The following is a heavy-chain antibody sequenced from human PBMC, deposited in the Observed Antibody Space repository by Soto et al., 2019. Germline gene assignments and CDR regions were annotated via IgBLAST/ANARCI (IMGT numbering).Heavy chain of an antibody. Sequence: GESLKISCKGSGYSFTSYWIGWVRQMPGKGLEWMGIIYPGDSDTRYSPSFQGQVTISADKSISTAYLQWSSLKASDTAMYYCARQFRGTTGDNNWFDPWGQGTLVTVSS. J-gene: IGHJ5*02. CDR2: IYPGDSDT. V-gene: IGHV5-51*01. D-gene: IGHD1-1*01. CDR3: ARQFRGTTGDNNWFDP. CDR1: GYSFTSYW.